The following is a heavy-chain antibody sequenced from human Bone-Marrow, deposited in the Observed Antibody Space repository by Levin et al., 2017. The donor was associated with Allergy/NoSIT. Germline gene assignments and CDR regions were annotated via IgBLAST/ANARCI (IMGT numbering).Heavy chain of an antibody. D-gene: IGHD1-26*01. CDR3: AVQRSPGIVDATMGFDY. Sequence: ASVKVSCAASGFTFSNYWMHWVRQAPGKGLVWVSHINSDGSNTNYADSVKGRFTISRDNSKNTLYLQVNSLKPEDTAVYYCAVQRSPGIVDATMGFDYWGQGTLVTVSS. V-gene: IGHV3-74*01. CDR1: GFTFSNYW. J-gene: IGHJ4*02. CDR2: INSDGSNT.